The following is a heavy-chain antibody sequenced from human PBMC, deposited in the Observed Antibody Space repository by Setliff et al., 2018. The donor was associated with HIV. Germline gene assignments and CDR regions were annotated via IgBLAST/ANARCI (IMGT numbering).Heavy chain of an antibody. CDR3: ARDSRVSLDY. CDR1: GYTFTGYY. V-gene: IGHV1-2*06. CDR2: IDPNSGGT. J-gene: IGHJ4*02. Sequence: ASVKVSCKASGYTFTGYYIHWVRQAPGRGLEWMGRIDPNSGGTKYAQRFQGRVTMTRDTSVSTVYMELSRLRSDDTAVYYCARDSRVSLDYWGQGTLVTVSS.